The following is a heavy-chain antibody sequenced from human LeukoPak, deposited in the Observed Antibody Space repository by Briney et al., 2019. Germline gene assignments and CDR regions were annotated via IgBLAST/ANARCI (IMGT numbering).Heavy chain of an antibody. CDR3: ARGDSVIRRLDY. V-gene: IGHV3-64*01. CDR2: ISSNGDTT. Sequence: GGSLRLSCAASGFTFSTYPMHWVRQAPGKGLEYVSAISSNGDTTYYANSVEGRFTISRDNSKNTLFLQMGSLRVEDMAVYYCARGDSVIRRLDYWGQGTLVTVSS. CDR1: GFTFSTYP. J-gene: IGHJ4*02. D-gene: IGHD2-21*01.